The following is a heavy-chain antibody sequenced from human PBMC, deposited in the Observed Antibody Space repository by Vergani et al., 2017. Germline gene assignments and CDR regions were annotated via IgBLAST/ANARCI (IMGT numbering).Heavy chain of an antibody. J-gene: IGHJ4*02. V-gene: IGHV1-69*13. D-gene: IGHD5-24*01. Sequence: QVQLVQSGAEVKKPGASVKVSCKASGYTFTSYAISWVRQAPGQGLEWMGGIIPIFGTANYAQKFQGRVTITADESTSTAYMELSSLRSEDTAVYYCASLRDGYNPWFLNWGQGTLVTVSS. CDR1: GYTFTSYA. CDR3: ASLRDGYNPWFLN. CDR2: IIPIFGTA.